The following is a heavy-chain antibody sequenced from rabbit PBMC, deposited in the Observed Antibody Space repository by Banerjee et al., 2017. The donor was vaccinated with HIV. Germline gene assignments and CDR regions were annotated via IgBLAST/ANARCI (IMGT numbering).Heavy chain of an antibody. CDR2: IDAGSSGRS. Sequence: QSLEESGGDLVKPGASLTLTCTASGFSFSSSYWMWWVRQAPGKGLELIACIDAGSSGRSYYATWAKGRFTISRTSSTTVALQMTSLTAADTATYFCARDLAGVIGWNFNLWGPGTLVTVS. J-gene: IGHJ4*01. CDR1: GFSFSSSYW. V-gene: IGHV1S40*01. CDR3: ARDLAGVIGWNFNL. D-gene: IGHD4-1*01.